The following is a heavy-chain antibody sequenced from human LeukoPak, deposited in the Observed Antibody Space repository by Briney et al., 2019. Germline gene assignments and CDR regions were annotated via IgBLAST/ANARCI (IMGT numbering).Heavy chain of an antibody. CDR3: GLAYCGGDCSYFDY. J-gene: IGHJ4*02. Sequence: GGSLRLSCAASGFTFSSYAMSWVRQAPGKGLEWVSAISGSGGSTYYADSVKGRFTISRDNSKNTLNLQMNSLRAEDTAVYYCGLAYCGGDCSYFDYWGQGTLVTVSS. CDR1: GFTFSSYA. CDR2: ISGSGGST. V-gene: IGHV3-23*01. D-gene: IGHD2-21*02.